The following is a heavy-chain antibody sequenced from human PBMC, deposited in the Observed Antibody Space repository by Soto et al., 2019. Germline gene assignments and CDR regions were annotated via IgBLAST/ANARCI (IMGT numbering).Heavy chain of an antibody. V-gene: IGHV3-48*01. CDR1: GFIFSSYS. J-gene: IGHJ3*02. D-gene: IGHD2-2*01. CDR2: ISSYSNTI. Sequence: PGGSLRLSCAASGFIFSSYSMNWVRQAPGKGLEWVSYISSYSNTIYYADSVKGRFTISRDNAKDSLYLQMNSLRAEDTAVYYCARALVVVPAANAFDIWGQGTMVTVSS. CDR3: ARALVVVPAANAFDI.